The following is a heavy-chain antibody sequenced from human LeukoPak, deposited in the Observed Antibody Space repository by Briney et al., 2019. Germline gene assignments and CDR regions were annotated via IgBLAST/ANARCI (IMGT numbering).Heavy chain of an antibody. V-gene: IGHV3-48*03. J-gene: IGHJ4*02. CDR2: SSGGHSTI. D-gene: IGHD5-18*01. CDR3: ARGIGGYGWLLGYFDY. Sequence: PGGSLRLSCAASGFTISSYEMNWVRQAPGKGLEWVSYSSGGHSTIYYADSVKGRFTISRDNAKNSLYLQMNSLRAEDTAVYYCARGIGGYGWLLGYFDYWGQGTLVTVSS. CDR1: GFTISSYE.